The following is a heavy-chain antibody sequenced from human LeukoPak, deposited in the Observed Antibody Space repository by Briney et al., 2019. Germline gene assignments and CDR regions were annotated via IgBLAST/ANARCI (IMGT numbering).Heavy chain of an antibody. Sequence: PGGSLRLSCAPAGFTFSNYAMSWVRQAPGKGLEWVSSISGSGGGTYYADSVKGRCTISRDNSKNTLYLQMNSLRAEDTALYYCAKLRSGVVVAATNYWGQGTLVTVSS. D-gene: IGHD2-15*01. V-gene: IGHV3-23*01. J-gene: IGHJ4*02. CDR3: AKLRSGVVVAATNY. CDR1: GFTFSNYA. CDR2: ISGSGGGT.